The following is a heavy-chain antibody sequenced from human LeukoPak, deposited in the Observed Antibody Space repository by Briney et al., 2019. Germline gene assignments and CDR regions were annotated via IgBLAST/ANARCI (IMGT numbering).Heavy chain of an antibody. CDR3: ARGPHWDFHDSGGHSTFFYYFDS. J-gene: IGHJ4*02. V-gene: IGHV3-30*04. D-gene: IGHD3-22*01. CDR1: GFTVSSYA. Sequence: GRSLRLSCAASGFTVSSYALHWVRQAPGKGLEWVAVISYDGSNKEYVDSAKGRFTISRDNSNNTLYLQMRSLRSEDTAVYYCARGPHWDFHDSGGHSTFFYYFDSWGQGTLVTVSS. CDR2: ISYDGSNK.